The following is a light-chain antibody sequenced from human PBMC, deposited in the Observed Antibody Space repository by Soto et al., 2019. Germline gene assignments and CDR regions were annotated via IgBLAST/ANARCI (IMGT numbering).Light chain of an antibody. V-gene: IGLV2-14*01. J-gene: IGLJ1*01. Sequence: QSVLTQPASVSGSPGQSITISCTGTSSDVGGYNYVSWYQQHPGKAPKLMIYEVSNRPSGVSNRFSGSKSDNTASLTISGLQAEDEADYYCSSYTTTNTVVFGTGTKVTVL. CDR3: SSYTTTNTVV. CDR1: SSDVGGYNY. CDR2: EVS.